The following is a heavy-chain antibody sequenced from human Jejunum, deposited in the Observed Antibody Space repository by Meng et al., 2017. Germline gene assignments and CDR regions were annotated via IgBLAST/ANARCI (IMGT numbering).Heavy chain of an antibody. J-gene: IGHJ4*02. CDR2: INHNGSP. D-gene: IGHD1-14*01. CDR1: GGSISGYY. CDR3: AIGGPGPRLLN. Sequence: QLQLQQGGDGLLKPSEPLSLTCAGYGGSISGYYWTWIRQPPGKGLEWIGEINHNGSPYYNPSLNNRVTMSVDTSKNQLSLKLSSVTAADTAVYYCAIGGPGPRLLNWGQGTLVTVSS. V-gene: IGHV4-34*01.